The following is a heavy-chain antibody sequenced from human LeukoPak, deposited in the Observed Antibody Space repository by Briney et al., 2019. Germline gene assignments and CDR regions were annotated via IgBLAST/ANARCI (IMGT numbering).Heavy chain of an antibody. CDR2: INTNTGNP. D-gene: IGHD4-23*01. Sequence: ASVKVSCKASGYTFTSYAMNWVRQAPGQGLEWMGWINTNTGNPTYAQGFTGRFVFSLDTSVSTAYLQISSLRAEDTAVYYCARKTPNYDGDWFDPWGQGTLVTVSS. CDR3: ARKTPNYDGDWFDP. CDR1: GYTFTSYA. J-gene: IGHJ5*02. V-gene: IGHV7-4-1*02.